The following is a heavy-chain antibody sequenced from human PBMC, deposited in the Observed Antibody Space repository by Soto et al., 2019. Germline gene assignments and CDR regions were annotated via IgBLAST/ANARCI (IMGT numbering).Heavy chain of an antibody. CDR1: GFTFSRYD. D-gene: IGHD1-7*01. CDR2: ISDSGGST. V-gene: IGHV3-23*01. Sequence: EAQLLESGGGLVQPGGSLRLSCAASGFTFSRYDMAWVRQAPGKGLEWVSGISDSGGSTYYADSVKGRFTISRDNSKNTLYLRLDSLRAEDTAEYHCSKGLTGTTRTDSWGQGTLVTVSS. CDR3: SKGLTGTTRTDS. J-gene: IGHJ4*02.